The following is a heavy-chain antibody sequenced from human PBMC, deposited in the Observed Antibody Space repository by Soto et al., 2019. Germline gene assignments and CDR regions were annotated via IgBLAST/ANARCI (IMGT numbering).Heavy chain of an antibody. CDR2: IYYSGIT. CDR1: GGSMRITDG. Sequence: SGTLALTLTVSGGSMRITDGWSWVRQPPGKGLEWIAEIYYSGITYYNPSLKSRVTISLDTSKNQFSLKLSSVTAADTAVYYCARGSSIAGLYYGMDVWGQGTTVTVSS. V-gene: IGHV4-4*02. D-gene: IGHD6-6*01. J-gene: IGHJ6*02. CDR3: ARGSSIAGLYYGMDV.